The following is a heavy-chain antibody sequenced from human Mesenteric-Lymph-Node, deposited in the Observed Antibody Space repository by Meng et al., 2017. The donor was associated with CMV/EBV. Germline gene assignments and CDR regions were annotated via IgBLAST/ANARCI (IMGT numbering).Heavy chain of an antibody. CDR3: ARDRDGYNLVDH. CDR2: IYSSGST. D-gene: IGHD5-24*01. J-gene: IGHJ4*02. V-gene: IGHV4-31*02. Sequence: FGGSISSGGYYWNWIRQYPGKGLEWIGYIYSSGSTYYNPSLESRVTMSVDTSENQFSLKLSSVTAADTAVYYCARDRDGYNLVDHWGQGTLVTVSS. CDR1: GGSISSGGYY.